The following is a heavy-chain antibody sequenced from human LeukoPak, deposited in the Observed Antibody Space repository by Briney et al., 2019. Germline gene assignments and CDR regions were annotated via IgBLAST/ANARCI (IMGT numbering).Heavy chain of an antibody. J-gene: IGHJ4*02. CDR2: INHSGST. CDR3: AREDREYSSPWVDY. V-gene: IGHV4-34*01. Sequence: SETLSLTCAVYGGSFSGYYWSWIRQPPGKGLEWIGEINHSGSTNYNPSLKSRVTISVDTSKNQFSLKLSSVTAADTAVYYCAREDREYSSPWVDYWGQGTLVTVSS. D-gene: IGHD6-6*01. CDR1: GGSFSGYY.